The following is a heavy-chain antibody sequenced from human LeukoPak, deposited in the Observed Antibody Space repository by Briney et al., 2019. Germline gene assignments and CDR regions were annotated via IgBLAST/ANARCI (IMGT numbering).Heavy chain of an antibody. CDR2: ISWNSGSI. CDR3: AKDWGGDYVYYFDY. D-gene: IGHD4-17*01. Sequence: PGGSLRLSCVASGFTFSSYTMNWVRHAPGKGLEWVSGISWNSGSIAYADSVKGRFTISRDNAKTSLYLQMNSLRAEDTALYYCAKDWGGDYVYYFDYWGQGTLVTVSS. J-gene: IGHJ4*02. V-gene: IGHV3-9*01. CDR1: GFTFSSYT.